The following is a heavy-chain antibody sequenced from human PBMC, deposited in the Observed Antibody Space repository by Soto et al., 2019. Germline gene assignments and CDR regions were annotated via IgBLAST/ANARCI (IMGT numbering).Heavy chain of an antibody. CDR1: EDTLSSYA. J-gene: IGHJ5*02. D-gene: IGHD3-22*01. CDR2: IIPFSGTA. Sequence: ASVKVSCKASEDTLSSYAIGWVRQAPGQGLEWMGGIIPFSGTANYAQKFQGRVTITADKSTSTAYMELSSLRSEDTAVYYCVREGYYDSSGYYPGWCDPWGQGTLVTVSS. CDR3: VREGYYDSSGYYPGWCDP. V-gene: IGHV1-69*06.